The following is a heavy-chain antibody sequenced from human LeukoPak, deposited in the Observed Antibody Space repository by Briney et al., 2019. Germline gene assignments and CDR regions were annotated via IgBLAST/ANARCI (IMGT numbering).Heavy chain of an antibody. J-gene: IGHJ3*02. CDR2: IYPGDSDT. D-gene: IGHD4-11*01. V-gene: IGHV5-51*01. Sequence: GESLKISCKGSGYSFTSYWIGWVRQMPGKGLEWMGIIYPGDSDTSYSPSFQGQVTISADKSISTAYLQWSSLKASDTAMYYCARYTPQHSIAFDIWGQGTMVTVSS. CDR1: GYSFTSYW. CDR3: ARYTPQHSIAFDI.